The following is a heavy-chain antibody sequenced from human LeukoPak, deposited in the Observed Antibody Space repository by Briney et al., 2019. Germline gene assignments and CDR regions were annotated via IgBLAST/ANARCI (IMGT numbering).Heavy chain of an antibody. D-gene: IGHD1-26*01. V-gene: IGHV3-23*01. CDR3: AKDPEL. J-gene: IGHJ4*02. CDR2: ISESGDVT. CDR1: GFTFSSQA. Sequence: SGGSLRLSCVVSGFTFSSQAMSWVRQAPGKGLEWIAGISESGDVTFHVDSVKGRFTISRDNSRNTLFLQMDSLRVEDTAVYYCAKDPELWGQGTLVTVSS.